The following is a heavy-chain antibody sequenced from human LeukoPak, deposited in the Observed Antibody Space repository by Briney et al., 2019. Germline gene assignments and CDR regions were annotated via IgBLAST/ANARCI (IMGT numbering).Heavy chain of an antibody. J-gene: IGHJ4*02. Sequence: SETLSLTCNVSGASISSYYWGWIRQPPGKGLEWIGSIYYSGSTYYNPSLKSRVTISVDTSKNQFSLKLSSVTAADTAVYYCARGNNFDYWGQGTLVTVSS. CDR1: GASISSYY. CDR2: IYYSGST. V-gene: IGHV4-39*07. D-gene: IGHD2/OR15-2a*01. CDR3: ARGNNFDY.